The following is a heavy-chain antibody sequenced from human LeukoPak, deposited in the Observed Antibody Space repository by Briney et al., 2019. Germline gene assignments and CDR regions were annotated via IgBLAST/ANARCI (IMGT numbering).Heavy chain of an antibody. J-gene: IGHJ4*02. D-gene: IGHD6-13*01. Sequence: SETLSLTCTVSGGSVSSGSYYWSWIRQPPGKGLEWIGYIYYSGSTNYNPSLKSRVTISVDTSKNQFSLKLSSVTAADTAVYYCATTANTAAAGPSGYWGQGTLVTVSS. CDR2: IYYSGST. CDR3: ATTANTAAAGPSGY. CDR1: GGSVSSGSYY. V-gene: IGHV4-61*01.